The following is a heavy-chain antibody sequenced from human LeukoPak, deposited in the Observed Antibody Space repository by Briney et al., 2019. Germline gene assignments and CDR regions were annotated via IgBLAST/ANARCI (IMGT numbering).Heavy chain of an antibody. CDR3: ARVDCSSTSCYKSYYYYGMDV. D-gene: IGHD2-2*02. V-gene: IGHV1-8*01. CDR2: MNPNSGNT. CDR1: GYTFTNYD. Sequence: ASVKVSCKASGYTFTNYDINWVRQATGKGLERMGWMNPNSGNTGYAQKFQGRVTMTRNTSISTAYMELSSLRSEDTAVYYCARVDCSSTSCYKSYYYYGMDVWGQGTTVTVSS. J-gene: IGHJ6*02.